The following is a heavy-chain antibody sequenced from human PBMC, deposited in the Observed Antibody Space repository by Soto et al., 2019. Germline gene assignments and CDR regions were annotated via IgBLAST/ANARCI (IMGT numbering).Heavy chain of an antibody. D-gene: IGHD3-10*01. CDR1: GFTFSSYD. J-gene: IGHJ6*03. CDR3: ARGSFGAGSFRAYMDV. Sequence: EVQLVESGGGLVQPGGSLRLSCAASGFTFSSYDMHWVRQAAGKGLEWVSAIGTAGDPYYTDSAKGRFTISRENAQNSFFLQMNSLLAGDTAVYYCARGSFGAGSFRAYMDVWGRGTTVPVSS. CDR2: IGTAGDP. V-gene: IGHV3-13*05.